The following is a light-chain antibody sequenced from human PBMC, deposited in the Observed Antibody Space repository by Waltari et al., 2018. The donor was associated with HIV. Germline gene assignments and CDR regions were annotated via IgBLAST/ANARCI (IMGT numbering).Light chain of an antibody. V-gene: IGLV1-44*01. CDR1: SSNIERNT. Sequence: QSVLIQPPPASGTPGQRVTISCSGSSSNIERNTVNWYQQFPGTTPKVVIYSSNQRPSAAPDRFSGARSGTSASLAISGLQSEDEAHYYCAAWDDSLDGDVFGPGTEVTVL. CDR2: SSN. J-gene: IGLJ1*01. CDR3: AAWDDSLDGDV.